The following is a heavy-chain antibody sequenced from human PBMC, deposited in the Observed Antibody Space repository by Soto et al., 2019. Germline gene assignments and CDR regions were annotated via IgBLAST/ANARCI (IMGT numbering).Heavy chain of an antibody. CDR2: IIPILGIA. V-gene: IGHV1-69*04. J-gene: IGHJ6*02. CDR1: GGTFSSYA. D-gene: IGHD6-19*01. CDR3: ARDSSGSSGWYYYYGMDV. Sequence: ASVKVSCKASGGTFSSYAISWVRQAPGQGLEWMGRIIPILGIANYAQKFQGRVTITADKSTSTAYMELSSLRSEDTAVYYCARDSSGSSGWYYYYGMDVWGQGTTVTVSS.